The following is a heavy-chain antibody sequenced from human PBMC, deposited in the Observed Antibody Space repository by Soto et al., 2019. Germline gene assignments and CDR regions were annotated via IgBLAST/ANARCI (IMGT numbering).Heavy chain of an antibody. CDR3: ATASVQLVDPYYFDY. V-gene: IGHV1-24*01. CDR2: FDPEAGEK. CDR1: RYTLIELS. J-gene: IGHJ4*02. D-gene: IGHD6-6*01. Sequence: ASVKVSCKVSRYTLIELSLHWVRHPPRKGLEWMGGFDPEAGEKIYAQKFQGRVTMTEDTSTDTAYLELSSLRSEETAVYYCATASVQLVDPYYFDYWGQGTPVTVPS.